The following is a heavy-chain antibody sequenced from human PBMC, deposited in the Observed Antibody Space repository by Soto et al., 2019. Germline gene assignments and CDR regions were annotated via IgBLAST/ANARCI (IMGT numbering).Heavy chain of an antibody. CDR1: GGSISSSSYY. CDR2: IYYSGST. Sequence: QLQLQESGPGLVKPSETLSLTCTVSGGSISSSSYYWGWIRQPPGKGLEWIGSIYYSGSTYYNPSLKSRVTISVDTSKNQFSLKLSSVPAADTAVYYCARLGYSSSSGYWYFDLWGRGTLVTVSS. J-gene: IGHJ2*01. V-gene: IGHV4-39*01. CDR3: ARLGYSSSSGYWYFDL. D-gene: IGHD6-6*01.